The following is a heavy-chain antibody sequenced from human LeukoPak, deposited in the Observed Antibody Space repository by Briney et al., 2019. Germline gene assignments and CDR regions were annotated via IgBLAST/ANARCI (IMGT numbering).Heavy chain of an antibody. CDR1: GFTFSNAW. J-gene: IGHJ4*02. CDR2: IKSKTDGGTT. CDR3: TTTYYYDSSGYSYYFDY. D-gene: IGHD3-22*01. Sequence: PGGSLRLSCAASGFTFSNAWMSWVRQAPGKGLEWVGRIKSKTDGGTTDYAAPVKGRFTISRDDSKNTLYLQMNSLKTEDTAVYYCTTTYYYDSSGYSYYFDYWGQGTLVTVSS. V-gene: IGHV3-15*01.